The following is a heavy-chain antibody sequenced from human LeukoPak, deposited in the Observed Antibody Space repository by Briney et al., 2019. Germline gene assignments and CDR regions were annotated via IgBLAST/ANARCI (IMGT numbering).Heavy chain of an antibody. J-gene: IGHJ4*02. CDR1: GDSVTNNIAT. CDR2: TYYRSRWGN. V-gene: IGHV6-1*01. D-gene: IGHD2-21*02. CDR3: ARCSRGGDCYYFDY. Sequence: SQTLSLTCAISGDSVTNNIATWNWVRQSPSRGLEWLGRTYYRSRWGNDYAISVKSRITINPDTSRNQFSLKLNSVTAADTAVYYCARCSRGGDCYYFDYWGQGNLVTVSS.